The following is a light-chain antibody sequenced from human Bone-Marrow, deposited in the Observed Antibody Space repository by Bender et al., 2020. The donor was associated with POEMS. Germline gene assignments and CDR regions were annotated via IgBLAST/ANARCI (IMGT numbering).Light chain of an antibody. CDR1: SSVVGDFNH. CDR2: VVS. Sequence: QSALTQPASVSGSPGQSIIISCTGDSSVVGDFNHVSWYQQHPDKAPKLMMSVVSDRPSGISDRFSGFKSANTASLTISDIQAEDEADYYCASYTFSGTYVFGTGTKVTVL. J-gene: IGLJ1*01. CDR3: ASYTFSGTYV. V-gene: IGLV2-14*01.